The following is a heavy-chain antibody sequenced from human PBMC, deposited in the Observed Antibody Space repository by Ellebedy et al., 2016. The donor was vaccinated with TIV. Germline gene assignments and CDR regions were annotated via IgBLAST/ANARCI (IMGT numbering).Heavy chain of an antibody. Sequence: ASVKVSCKASGYSFRSYGISWVRQAPGQGPEWMGWINPNSGATHYAQKFQGRVTLTRDTSINTAYMELNSLRSDDTAIYYCARIKSATSAFDPWGQGTLVTVSS. V-gene: IGHV1-2*02. CDR1: GYSFRSYG. J-gene: IGHJ5*02. CDR3: ARIKSATSAFDP. CDR2: INPNSGAT.